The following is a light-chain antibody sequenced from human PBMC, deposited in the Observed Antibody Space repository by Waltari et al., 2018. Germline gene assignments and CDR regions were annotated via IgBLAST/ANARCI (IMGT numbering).Light chain of an antibody. CDR2: KAS. CDR1: QRITIW. V-gene: IGKV1-5*03. J-gene: IGKJ2*01. Sequence: DILMTPSPYPLSASIGDRVTLTCRASQRITIWLAWYQQKPGKAPKLLIYKASTLEGGVPSRFSGSGSGTESTLTISSLQPDDFATYHCQQYNSYPYTFGQGTKLEIK. CDR3: QQYNSYPYT.